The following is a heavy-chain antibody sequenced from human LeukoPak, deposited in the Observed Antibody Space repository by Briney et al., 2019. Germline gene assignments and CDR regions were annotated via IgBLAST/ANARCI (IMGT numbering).Heavy chain of an antibody. CDR3: ARGGRNYRNYYYGMDV. Sequence: GGSLRLSCAASGFTFSSYWMSWVRQAPGKGLEWVANIKQDGSEKYYVDSVKGRFTISRDNAKNSLYLQMNSLRAEDTAVYYCARGGRNYRNYYYGMDVWGQGTTVTVSS. J-gene: IGHJ6*02. CDR1: GFTFSSYW. CDR2: IKQDGSEK. D-gene: IGHD4-4*01. V-gene: IGHV3-7*01.